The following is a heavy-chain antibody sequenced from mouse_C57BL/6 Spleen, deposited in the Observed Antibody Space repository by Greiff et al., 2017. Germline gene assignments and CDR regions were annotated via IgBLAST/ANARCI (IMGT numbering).Heavy chain of an antibody. CDR3: ARGGTGREGYFDY. D-gene: IGHD4-1*01. J-gene: IGHJ2*01. V-gene: IGHV1-63*01. CDR1: GYTFTNYW. CDR2: IYPGGGYT. Sequence: QVQLQQSGAELVRPGTSVKMSCKASGYTFTNYWIGWAKQRPGHGLEWIGDIYPGGGYTNYNEKFKGKATLTADKSSSTAYMQFSSLTSEDSAIYYCARGGTGREGYFDYWGQGTTLTVSS.